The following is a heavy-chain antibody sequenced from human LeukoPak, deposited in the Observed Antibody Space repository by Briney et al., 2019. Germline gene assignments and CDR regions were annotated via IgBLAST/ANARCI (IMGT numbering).Heavy chain of an antibody. CDR1: GFTFSSYA. V-gene: IGHV3-23*01. CDR3: AKLKGGSPLRHDAFDI. D-gene: IGHD3-16*01. CDR2: ISGSGGST. Sequence: GGSLRLSCAASGFTFSSYAMSWVRQAPGKGLEWVSAISGSGGSTYYADSVKGRFTISRDNSKNTLYLQMNSLRAEDTAVYYCAKLKGGSPLRHDAFDIWGQGTIVTVSS. J-gene: IGHJ3*02.